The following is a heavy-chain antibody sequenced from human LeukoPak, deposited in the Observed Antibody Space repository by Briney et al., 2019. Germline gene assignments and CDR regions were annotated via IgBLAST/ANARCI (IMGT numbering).Heavy chain of an antibody. CDR1: EFTFSSYW. V-gene: IGHV3-7*01. Sequence: GGSLRLSCAASEFTFSSYWMSWVRQAPGKGLEWVANIKQDGSEKYYVDSVKGRFTISRDNAKNSLYLQMNSLRAEDTAVYYCARDVVAATHKRYYYYMDVWGKGTTVTVSS. CDR2: IKQDGSEK. J-gene: IGHJ6*03. CDR3: ARDVVAATHKRYYYYMDV. D-gene: IGHD2-15*01.